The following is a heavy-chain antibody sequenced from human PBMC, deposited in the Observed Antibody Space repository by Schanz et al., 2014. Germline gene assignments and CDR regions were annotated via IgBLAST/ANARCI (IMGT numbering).Heavy chain of an antibody. J-gene: IGHJ4*02. CDR1: GFTFSDYS. D-gene: IGHD3-22*01. Sequence: EVQLVESGGGWVQPGGSLRLSCAASGFTFSDYSMNWVRQAPGKGPEWVSYIRSSSTPIYYADSVRGRFTMSRDNSKNTVHLQMSSLRVEDTAVYYCARVDSSGYFFDNWGQGTRVTVSS. CDR2: IRSSSTPI. V-gene: IGHV3-48*01. CDR3: ARVDSSGYFFDN.